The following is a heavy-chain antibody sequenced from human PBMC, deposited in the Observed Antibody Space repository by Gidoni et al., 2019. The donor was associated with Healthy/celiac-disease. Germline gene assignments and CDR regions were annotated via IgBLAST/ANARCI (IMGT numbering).Heavy chain of an antibody. CDR1: GFTFSSYA. D-gene: IGHD2-2*01. CDR2: ISGSGGST. J-gene: IGHJ1*01. CDR3: AKGTGPSIVVVPAAIPFQH. Sequence: EVQLLESGGGLVQPGGSLRLSCAASGFTFSSYAMSWVRQAPGKGLEWVSAISGSGGSTDYADSVKGRFTISRDNSKNTLYLQMNSLRAEDTAVYYCAKGTGPSIVVVPAAIPFQHWGQGTLVTVSS. V-gene: IGHV3-23*01.